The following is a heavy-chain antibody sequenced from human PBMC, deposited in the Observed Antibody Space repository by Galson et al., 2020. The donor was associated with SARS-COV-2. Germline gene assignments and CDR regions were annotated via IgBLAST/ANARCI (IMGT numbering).Heavy chain of an antibody. Sequence: SQTLSLTCTVSGGSISSSIYYWAWLRQPPGTGLEWIRNIYYSGTTNYNPSLRGRVTISVDTSKNQFSLKLTSVTAADTAMYYCARDPAMIRGGGDWGQGTLVTVSS. CDR3: ARDPAMIRGGGD. CDR1: GGSISSSIYY. J-gene: IGHJ4*02. D-gene: IGHD3-10*01. CDR2: IYYSGTT. V-gene: IGHV4-39*07.